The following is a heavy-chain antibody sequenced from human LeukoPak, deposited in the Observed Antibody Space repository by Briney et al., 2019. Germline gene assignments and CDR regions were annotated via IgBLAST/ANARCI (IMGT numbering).Heavy chain of an antibody. CDR3: ARRGSYFDY. CDR2: IKQDGSEK. V-gene: IGHV3-7*01. Sequence: GGSLRLSCAASGFTSSSYWMSWVRQAPGKGLEWVANIKQDGSEKYYVDSVKGRFTISRDNAKNSLYLQMNSLRAEDTAVYYCARRGSYFDYWGQGTLVTVSS. CDR1: GFTSSSYW. D-gene: IGHD1-26*01. J-gene: IGHJ4*02.